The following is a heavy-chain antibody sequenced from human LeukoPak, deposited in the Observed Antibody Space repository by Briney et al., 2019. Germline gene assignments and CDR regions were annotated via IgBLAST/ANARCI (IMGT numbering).Heavy chain of an antibody. J-gene: IGHJ4*02. D-gene: IGHD3-16*01. V-gene: IGHV1-2*04. CDR2: INPNSGGT. Sequence: GASVTVSCQASGYTFTGYYIHWVRQAPAKGLAWMGWINPNSGGTNYAQKFQGWVTMTRDTSISTAYMELSRLRSDDTAVYYCARGTNSAFDYWGEGDLVTVSS. CDR3: ARGTNSAFDY. CDR1: GYTFTGYY.